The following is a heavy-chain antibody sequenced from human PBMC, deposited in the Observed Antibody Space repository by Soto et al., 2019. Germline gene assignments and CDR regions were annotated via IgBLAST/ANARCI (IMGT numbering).Heavy chain of an antibody. CDR1: GFTFSSYS. CDR2: ISSSSSYI. Sequence: EVQLVESGGGLVKPGGSLRLSCAASGFTFSSYSMNWVRQAPGKGLEWVSSISSSSSYIYYADSVKGRFTISRDNAKNARYLQMNSLRAEDTAVYYCARYSSIAAREDYGMDVWGQGTTVTGSS. V-gene: IGHV3-21*01. J-gene: IGHJ6*02. CDR3: ARYSSIAAREDYGMDV. D-gene: IGHD6-6*01.